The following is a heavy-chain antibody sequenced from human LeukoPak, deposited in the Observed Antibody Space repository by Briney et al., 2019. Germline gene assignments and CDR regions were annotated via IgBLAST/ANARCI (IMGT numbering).Heavy chain of an antibody. CDR2: ISSSSSYI. CDR3: AKDIGSYYDY. J-gene: IGHJ4*02. V-gene: IGHV3-21*01. CDR1: GFTFSSYS. Sequence: GSLRLSCAASGFTFSSYSMNWVRQAPGKGLEWVSSISSSSSYIYYADSVKGRFTISRDNSKNTLYLEMNSLRAEDTAVYYCAKDIGSYYDYWGQGILVTVSS. D-gene: IGHD3-10*01.